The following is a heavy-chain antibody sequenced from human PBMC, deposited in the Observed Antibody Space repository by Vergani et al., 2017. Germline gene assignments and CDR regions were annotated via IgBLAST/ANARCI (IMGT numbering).Heavy chain of an antibody. Sequence: EVQLVQSGAEVKKPGESLRISCKGSGYSFTSYWISWVRQMPGKGLEWMGRIDPSDSYTNYSPSFQGHVTISADKSISTAYLQWSSLKASDTAMYYCARLRRVVRFLEEVDPWGQGTLVTVSS. CDR3: ARLRRVVRFLEEVDP. D-gene: IGHD3-3*01. CDR2: IDPSDSYT. V-gene: IGHV5-10-1*03. CDR1: GYSFTSYW. J-gene: IGHJ5*02.